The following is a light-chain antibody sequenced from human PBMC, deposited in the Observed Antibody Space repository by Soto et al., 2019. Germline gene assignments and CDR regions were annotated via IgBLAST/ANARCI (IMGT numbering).Light chain of an antibody. J-gene: IGKJ2*01. V-gene: IGKV1-5*01. Sequence: DIQMTQSPSTLSASVGDRVTITCRASQSISSHLAWYQQKPGKAPEVLIYDASTLESGVSSRFSGSGSGSEFTLTISTLQPDDFVTYYCQQYSSNFYTFGQGTKVEIK. CDR2: DAS. CDR3: QQYSSNFYT. CDR1: QSISSH.